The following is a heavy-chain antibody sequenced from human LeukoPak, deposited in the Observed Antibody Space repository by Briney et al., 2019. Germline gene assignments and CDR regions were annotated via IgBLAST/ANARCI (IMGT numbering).Heavy chain of an antibody. J-gene: IGHJ4*02. D-gene: IGHD3-9*01. CDR2: IHSGGDT. CDR3: VSHSDSLTSYSFDY. Sequence: GRSLRLSCAASGFTVSSNYMSWIRQAPGKGLEWVSIIHSGGDTNYADSGKGRFAISRDNSKNSLSLQMNSLRAEDTAVYYCVSHSDSLTSYSFDYWGQGTLVTVSS. CDR1: GFTVSSNY. V-gene: IGHV3-53*01.